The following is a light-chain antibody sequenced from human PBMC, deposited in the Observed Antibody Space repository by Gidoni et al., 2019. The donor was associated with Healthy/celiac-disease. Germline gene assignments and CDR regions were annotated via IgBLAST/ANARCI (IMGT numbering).Light chain of an antibody. CDR2: DAS. J-gene: IGKJ1*01. CDR1: QSVSSY. CDR3: QQSSNWPPST. Sequence: EIVLTQSPATLSLSPGERATLSCRASQSVSSYLAWYQQKPGQSPRLLIYDASNRATGIPARVSGSGSGTDFTLTISSLEPEDFAVYYCQQSSNWPPSTFGQGTKVEIK. V-gene: IGKV3-11*01.